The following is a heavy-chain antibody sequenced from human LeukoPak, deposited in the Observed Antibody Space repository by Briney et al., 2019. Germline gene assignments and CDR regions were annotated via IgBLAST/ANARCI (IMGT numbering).Heavy chain of an antibody. CDR3: ARDFPYYSSSSGWFDP. Sequence: PSETLSLTCAVYGGSFSGYYWSWIRQPPGKGLEWIGEINHSGSTNYNPSLKSRVTISVDTSKNQFSLKLSSVTAADTAVYYCARDFPYYSSSSGWFDPWGQGTLVTVSS. CDR1: GGSFSGYY. J-gene: IGHJ5*02. V-gene: IGHV4-34*01. CDR2: INHSGST. D-gene: IGHD6-6*01.